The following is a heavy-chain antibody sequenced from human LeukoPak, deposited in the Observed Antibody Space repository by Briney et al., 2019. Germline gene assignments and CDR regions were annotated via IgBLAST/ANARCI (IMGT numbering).Heavy chain of an antibody. CDR2: LSYDEITK. J-gene: IGHJ4*02. V-gene: IGHV3-30*18. CDR1: GFSFSSYG. Sequence: PGRSLGLSCAASGFSFSSYGMHWVRQAPGKGLEWVAVLSYDEITKYYADSVKGRFAMSRDNSENTLYLQMNSLRPEDTAVYYCAKSGTRYCSGGNCYFDYWGQGTLVTVSS. CDR3: AKSGTRYCSGGNCYFDY. D-gene: IGHD2-15*01.